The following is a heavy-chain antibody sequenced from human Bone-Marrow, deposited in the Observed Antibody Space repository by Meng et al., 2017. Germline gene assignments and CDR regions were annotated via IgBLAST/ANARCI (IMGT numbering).Heavy chain of an antibody. J-gene: IGHJ4*02. CDR3: ARDSTSAYADS. Sequence: QVQRVQSGAEVKKPWASVTVSCKASGYTFTVYYINWVRQAPGQGLEWMGRINPNSGGTNYAQNFQGRVTMTRDTSISTVYMELSRLTSDDTAVYYCARDSTSAYADSWGQGTLVTVSS. D-gene: IGHD5-12*01. V-gene: IGHV1-2*06. CDR2: INPNSGGT. CDR1: GYTFTVYY.